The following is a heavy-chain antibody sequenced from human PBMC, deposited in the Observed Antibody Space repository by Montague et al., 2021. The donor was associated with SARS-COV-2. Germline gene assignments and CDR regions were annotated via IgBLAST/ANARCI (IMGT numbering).Heavy chain of an antibody. J-gene: IGHJ4*02. CDR1: GFTFSSYG. CDR3: AKDLGFNYAGSGEDGY. Sequence: SLRLSCAASGFTFSSYGMHWVRQAPGKGLEWVAVIWYDGSKKYYAESVKGRFTVSRDNSKNTLYLQMNSLRAEDTAVYYCAKDLGFNYAGSGEDGYWGQGTLVTVSS. CDR2: IWYDGSKK. D-gene: IGHD3-10*01. V-gene: IGHV3-33*06.